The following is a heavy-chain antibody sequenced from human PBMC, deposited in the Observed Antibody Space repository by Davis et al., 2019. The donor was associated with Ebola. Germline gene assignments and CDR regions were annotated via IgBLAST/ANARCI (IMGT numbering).Heavy chain of an antibody. CDR2: IYYSGST. V-gene: IGHV4-39*01. D-gene: IGHD1-20*01. J-gene: IGHJ4*02. CDR1: GGSISSGDYY. Sequence: SETLSLTCTVSGGSISSGDYYWSWIRQPPGKGLEWIGSIYYSGSTYYNPSLKSRVTIYVDTSKNQFSLKLSSVTAADTAVYYCASRGLDNWNDGDDYWGQGTLVTVSS. CDR3: ASRGLDNWNDGDDY.